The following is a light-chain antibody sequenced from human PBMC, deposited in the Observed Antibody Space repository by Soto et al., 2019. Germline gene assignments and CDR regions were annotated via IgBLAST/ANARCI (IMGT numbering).Light chain of an antibody. CDR1: QSVSRN. CDR2: DAS. V-gene: IGKV3-11*01. Sequence: EIVFIKSPANPSLSPGERSTLSCRASQSVSRNLAWYQQNPGQAPRLLIFDASKMATGIPVRFSGSGSGTDFTLTISSLEPEDFTVYYCQQHSDWPLTFGGGTRVEIK. J-gene: IGKJ4*01. CDR3: QQHSDWPLT.